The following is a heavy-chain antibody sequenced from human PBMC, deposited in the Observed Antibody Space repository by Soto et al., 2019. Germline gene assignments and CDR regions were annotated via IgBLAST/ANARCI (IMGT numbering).Heavy chain of an antibody. V-gene: IGHV2-5*02. D-gene: IGHD2-21*02. J-gene: IGHJ6*02. Sequence: QITLKESGPTLVKPTQTLTLTCTFSGFSLTTGGMAVGWISQPPGKALEWLALIYWDDDKRYRPSLKSRLTVTNDTSKNQVVLTMTNMDPVDTATYYCAHSRYGGDCLRSYSSHYYYGMDVWGQGTTVTVSS. CDR2: IYWDDDK. CDR3: AHSRYGGDCLRSYSSHYYYGMDV. CDR1: GFSLTTGGMA.